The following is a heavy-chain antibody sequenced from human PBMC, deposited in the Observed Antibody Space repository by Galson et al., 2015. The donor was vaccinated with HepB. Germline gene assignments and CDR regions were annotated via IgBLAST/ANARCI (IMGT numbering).Heavy chain of an antibody. CDR3: AGTYCGGNCYPFDYYFYGLDV. D-gene: IGHD2-21*02. CDR1: GFNVNNTY. CDR2: IYGGGDI. V-gene: IGHV3-53*01. Sequence: SLRLSCAASGFNVNNTYLTWVRQAPGKGLEWVSVIYGGGDIYYADSVKGRFTISRDNFKSTLYLQMNSLRAEDTAVYYCAGTYCGGNCYPFDYYFYGLDVWGQGTTVTVSS. J-gene: IGHJ6*02.